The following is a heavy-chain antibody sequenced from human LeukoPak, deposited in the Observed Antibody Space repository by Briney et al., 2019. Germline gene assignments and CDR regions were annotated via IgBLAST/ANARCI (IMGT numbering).Heavy chain of an antibody. J-gene: IGHJ4*02. CDR2: IYYSGST. CDR3: ARVSKVVGATPVDY. CDR1: GGSISSSSYY. V-gene: IGHV4-39*01. D-gene: IGHD1-26*01. Sequence: SETLSLTCTVSGGSISSSSYYWGWIRQPPGKGLEWIGSIYYSGSTYYNPSLKSRVTISVDTSKNQFSLKLSSVTAADTAVYYCARVSKVVGATPVDYWGQGTLVTVSS.